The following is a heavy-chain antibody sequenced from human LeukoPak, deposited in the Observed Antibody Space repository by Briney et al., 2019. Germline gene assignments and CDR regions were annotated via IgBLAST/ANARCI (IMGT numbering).Heavy chain of an antibody. D-gene: IGHD3-22*01. CDR3: ARQDYYDSSGYYAYYFVY. Sequence: SETVPLLCSVSGGSISSYLWSWIRQPPGKGLEWIGYIYNSGSTNYNPSLKSRVTISVDTSKKQFSLKVSSVTAADTAVYYCARQDYYDSSGYYAYYFVYWGQRT. CDR1: GGSISSYL. J-gene: IGHJ4*02. CDR2: IYNSGST. V-gene: IGHV4-59*08.